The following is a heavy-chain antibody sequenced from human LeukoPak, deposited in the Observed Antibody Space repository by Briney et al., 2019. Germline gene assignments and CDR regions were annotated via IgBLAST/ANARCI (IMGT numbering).Heavy chain of an antibody. CDR3: ARVYPYYFDY. Sequence: PSETLSLTCTVSGGXITSYYWSWIRQPPGKGLEWIGYIYYSGSTSYNPSLKSRVTISVDTSKNQFSLTLSSVTAADTAVYYCARVYPYYFDYWGQGTLVTVSS. CDR2: IYYSGST. V-gene: IGHV4-59*01. J-gene: IGHJ4*02. CDR1: GGXITSYY.